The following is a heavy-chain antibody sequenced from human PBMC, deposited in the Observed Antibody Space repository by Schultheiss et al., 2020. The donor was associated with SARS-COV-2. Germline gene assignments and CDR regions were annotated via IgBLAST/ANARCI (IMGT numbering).Heavy chain of an antibody. Sequence: GGSLRLSCAASGFTFSSYVMSWVRQAPGKGLEWVAAISGSGGSTYYADSVKGRFTISRDNSKNTLYLQMNSLRDEDTAVYYCARDQAFAFDIWGQGTMVTVSS. CDR3: ARDQAFAFDI. V-gene: IGHV3-23*01. CDR2: ISGSGGST. CDR1: GFTFSSYV. J-gene: IGHJ3*02.